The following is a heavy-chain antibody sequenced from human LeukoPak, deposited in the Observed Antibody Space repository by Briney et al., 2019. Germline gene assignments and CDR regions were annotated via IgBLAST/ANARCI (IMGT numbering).Heavy chain of an antibody. V-gene: IGHV3-23*01. Sequence: GGSLRLSCAASGFTFSSYGMSWVRQAPGKGLEWVSAISGSGGSTYYADSVKGRFTISRDNSKNTLYLQMNSLRAEDTAVYYCAKDGGGTIFGMVIILHYMDVWGKGTTVTVSS. J-gene: IGHJ6*03. CDR3: AKDGGGTIFGMVIILHYMDV. D-gene: IGHD3-3*01. CDR2: ISGSGGST. CDR1: GFTFSSYG.